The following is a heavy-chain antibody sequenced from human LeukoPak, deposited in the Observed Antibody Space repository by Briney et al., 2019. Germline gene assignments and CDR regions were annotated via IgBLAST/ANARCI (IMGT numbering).Heavy chain of an antibody. D-gene: IGHD3-9*01. J-gene: IGHJ5*02. CDR3: ARLDGMGYFDRYLDP. CDR2: IYYSGST. Sequence: SETLSLTCTVSGGSISSDYWSWIRQSPGKGLEWIANIYYSGSTNYNPSLKSRVTISIDTSKNQFSLKLSSVTAADTAVYYCARLDGMGYFDRYLDPWGQGTLVTISS. V-gene: IGHV4-59*12. CDR1: GGSISSDY.